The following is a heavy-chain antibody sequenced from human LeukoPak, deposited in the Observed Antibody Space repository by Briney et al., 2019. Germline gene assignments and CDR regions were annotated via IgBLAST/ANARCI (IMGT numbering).Heavy chain of an antibody. Sequence: SETLSLTCTVSGGSISSSSYYWGWIRQPPGKGLEWIGSICYSGSTYYNPSLKSRVTISVDTSKNQFSLKLSSVTAADTAVYYCARQGKSITGIDWGQGTLVTVSS. CDR2: ICYSGST. CDR3: ARQGKSITGID. CDR1: GGSISSSSYY. J-gene: IGHJ4*02. V-gene: IGHV4-39*01. D-gene: IGHD1-20*01.